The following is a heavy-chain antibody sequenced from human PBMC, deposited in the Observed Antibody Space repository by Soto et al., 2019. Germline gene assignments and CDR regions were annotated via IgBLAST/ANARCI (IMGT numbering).Heavy chain of an antibody. CDR2: IIPILGIA. V-gene: IGHV1-69*02. D-gene: IGHD2-15*01. CDR3: ARGPMVVAATKNWFDP. Sequence: ASVKVSCKASGGTFSSYTISWVRQAPGQGLEWMGRIIPILGIANYAQKFQGRVTITADKSTSTAYMELSSLRSEDTAVYYCARGPMVVAATKNWFDPWGQGTLVTVSS. CDR1: GGTFSSYT. J-gene: IGHJ5*02.